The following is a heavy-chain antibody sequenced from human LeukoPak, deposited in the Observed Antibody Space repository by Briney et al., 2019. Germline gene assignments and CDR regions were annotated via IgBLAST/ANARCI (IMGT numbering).Heavy chain of an antibody. Sequence: SETLSLTCTVSGGSISSYYWSWIRQPPGKGLEWIGYIYYSGSTNYNPSLKSRVTISVDTSKNQFSLKLSSVTAADTAVYYCARGHASTLLRGVNIDIWGQGTMVTVSS. V-gene: IGHV4-59*12. D-gene: IGHD3-10*01. CDR3: ARGHASTLLRGVNIDI. J-gene: IGHJ3*02. CDR2: IYYSGST. CDR1: GGSISSYY.